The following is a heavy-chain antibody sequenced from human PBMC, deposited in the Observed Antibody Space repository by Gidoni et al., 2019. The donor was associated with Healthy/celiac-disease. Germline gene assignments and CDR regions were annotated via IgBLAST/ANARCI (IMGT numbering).Heavy chain of an antibody. CDR2: ISYDGSNK. Sequence: QVQLVESGGGVVQPGRSLRLSCSASGFTFSSYGMHWVRQAPGKGLEWVAVISYDGSNKYYADSVKGRFTISRDNSKNTLYLQMNSLRAEDTAVYYCAKDSPHDWASLYYWGQGTLVTVSS. CDR1: GFTFSSYG. D-gene: IGHD2-21*01. J-gene: IGHJ4*02. V-gene: IGHV3-30*18. CDR3: AKDSPHDWASLYY.